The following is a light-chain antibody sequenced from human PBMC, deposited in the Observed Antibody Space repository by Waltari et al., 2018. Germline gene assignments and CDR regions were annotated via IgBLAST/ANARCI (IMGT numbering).Light chain of an antibody. V-gene: IGKV3-15*01. Sequence: EVVMTQSPVTLSVSPGESATLSCRASQSVSNNLAWYQNKPGQAPRLVMYDASTRASGLPARFSGTGSGREFTLTINSLQSEDVAIYYCQQYSNWPPWTFGQGTTVEIK. CDR3: QQYSNWPPWT. CDR2: DAS. CDR1: QSVSNN. J-gene: IGKJ1*01.